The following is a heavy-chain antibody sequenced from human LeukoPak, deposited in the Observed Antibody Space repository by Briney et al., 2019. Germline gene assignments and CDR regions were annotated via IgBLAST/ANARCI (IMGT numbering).Heavy chain of an antibody. Sequence: GGSLRLSCAASGFTFSSYSMNWVRQAPGKGLEWVSYISSSGSTIYYADSVKGRFTISRDNAKNSLYLQMNSLRAEDTAVYYCAREGDSSGYRFDYWGQGTLVTVSS. CDR3: AREGDSSGYRFDY. CDR1: GFTFSSYS. D-gene: IGHD3-22*01. CDR2: ISSSGSTI. V-gene: IGHV3-48*04. J-gene: IGHJ4*02.